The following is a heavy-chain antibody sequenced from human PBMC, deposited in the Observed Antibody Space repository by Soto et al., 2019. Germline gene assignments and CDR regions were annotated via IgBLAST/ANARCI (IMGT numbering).Heavy chain of an antibody. J-gene: IGHJ4*02. D-gene: IGHD2-21*02. CDR3: ARDERDCCSGGDCFYFDC. V-gene: IGHV1-18*04. Sequence: QVQLVQSGGEVKKPGASVKVSCKASGYTFTNYGISWVRQAPGQGLEWLGWISNYNSNTNSAPRLQGRLTMTTDTFTTRAYMELTSLTSYDTAVYYCARDERDCCSGGDCFYFDCLGEGTLVTVSS. CDR1: GYTFTNYG. CDR2: ISNYNSNT.